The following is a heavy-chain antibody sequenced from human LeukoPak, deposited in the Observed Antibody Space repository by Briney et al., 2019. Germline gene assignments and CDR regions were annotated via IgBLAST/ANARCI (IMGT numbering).Heavy chain of an antibody. D-gene: IGHD3-22*01. V-gene: IGHV3-30-3*01. CDR3: ARDKGANFGYGNYFDF. CDR2: ISYDGTKK. CDR1: GFTFGSFA. Sequence: GRSLRLSCAASGFTFGSFAMHWVRQAPGKGLEWLTVISYDGTKKYYADSVEGRFTMSRDNSKNTLYLQMNSLRDDDTAVYYCARDKGANFGYGNYFDFWGQGTLVTVSS. J-gene: IGHJ4*02.